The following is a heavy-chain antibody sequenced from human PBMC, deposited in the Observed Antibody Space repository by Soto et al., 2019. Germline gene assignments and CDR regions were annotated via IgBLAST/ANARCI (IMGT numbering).Heavy chain of an antibody. CDR2: ISSDGNHK. J-gene: IGHJ4*02. Sequence: QVKLVESGGGVVQPGRSLRLSCAASGFNVSAYTMHWVRQAPGKGLEWVAVISSDGNHKYHTDSVKGRFTISTDTSTNTLYLQMNSLRAEDTAVYYCARWEQPLFDYWGQGTLVTVSS. CDR3: ARWEQPLFDY. CDR1: GFNVSAYT. V-gene: IGHV3-30-3*01. D-gene: IGHD1-26*01.